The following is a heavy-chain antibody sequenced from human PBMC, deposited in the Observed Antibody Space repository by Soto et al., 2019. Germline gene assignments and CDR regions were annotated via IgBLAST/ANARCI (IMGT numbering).Heavy chain of an antibody. CDR2: ISSTGRTI. Sequence: GGSLRLSCGASGFTFSNHYMSWIRQAPGKGLEWVSYISSTGRTIYYADSVKGRFTVSRDNAQNSLSLKLNSLRVEDTAVYYCARSYSSGWEFDYWGQGXQVTVYS. V-gene: IGHV3-11*01. CDR1: GFTFSNHY. CDR3: ARSYSSGWEFDY. J-gene: IGHJ4*02. D-gene: IGHD6-19*01.